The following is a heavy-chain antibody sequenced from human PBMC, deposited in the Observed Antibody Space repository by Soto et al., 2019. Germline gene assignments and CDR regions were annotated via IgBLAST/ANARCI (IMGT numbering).Heavy chain of an antibody. CDR3: ARAGPQGYFDY. V-gene: IGHV4-30-2*01. Sequence: PSETLSLTCAVSGGSISSGGYSWSWIRQPPGKGLEWIGYIYHSGSTYYNPSFKSRVTISVDRSKNQFSLKLSSVTAADTAVYYCARAGPQGYFDYWGQGTLVTVSS. CDR1: GGSISSGGYS. CDR2: IYHSGST. J-gene: IGHJ4*02.